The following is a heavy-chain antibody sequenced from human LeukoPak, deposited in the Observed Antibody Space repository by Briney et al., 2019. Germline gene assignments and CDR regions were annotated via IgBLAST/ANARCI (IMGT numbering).Heavy chain of an antibody. CDR1: DGSFSGYY. D-gene: IGHD6-19*01. V-gene: IGHV4-34*01. CDR3: ARGRGWQWLVYATPPNYYFDY. Sequence: PSGTLSLTCAVYDGSFSGYYWSWIRQPPGKGLEWIGEINHSGSTNYNPSLKSRVTISVDTSKNQFSLKLSSVTAADTAVYYCARGRGWQWLVYATPPNYYFDYWGQGTLVTVSS. CDR2: INHSGST. J-gene: IGHJ4*02.